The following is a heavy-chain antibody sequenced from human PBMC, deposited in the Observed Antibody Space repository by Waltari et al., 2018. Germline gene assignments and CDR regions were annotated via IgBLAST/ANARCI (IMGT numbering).Heavy chain of an antibody. CDR1: VLSVSDYS. CDR2: IKEGGSKK. V-gene: IGHV3-7*01. D-gene: IGHD1-26*01. Sequence: EVHLVESGGGLVQPGESLRLPCAASVLSVSDYSMSWVRQAPGKGLEWVANIKEGGSKKEYVDSVKGRFTVSRDGADNSVSLQMNSLRDDDTAVYYCARWRGRQSGFEYWGQGTLVTVSS. J-gene: IGHJ4*02. CDR3: ARWRGRQSGFEY.